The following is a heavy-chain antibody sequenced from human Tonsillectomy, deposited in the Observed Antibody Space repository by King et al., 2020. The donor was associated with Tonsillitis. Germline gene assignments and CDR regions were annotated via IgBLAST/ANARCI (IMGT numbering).Heavy chain of an antibody. J-gene: IGHJ6*02. CDR2: ISYDGSN. Sequence: VQLVESGGGVVQPGRSLRLSCAASGFTFSSYGMHWVRQAPGKGLEWVAVISYDGSNYADSMKGRFTISRDNSKNTLYLQMNSLRAEDTAVYYCARTNIEYYYGSGGDYNVPYGMAVWGQGTTVTVSS. V-gene: IGHV3-33*05. CDR3: ARTNIEYYYGSGGDYNVPYGMAV. CDR1: GFTFSSYG. D-gene: IGHD3-10*01.